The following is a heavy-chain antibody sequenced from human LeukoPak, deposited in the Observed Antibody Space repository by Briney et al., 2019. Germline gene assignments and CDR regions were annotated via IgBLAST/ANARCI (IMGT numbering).Heavy chain of an antibody. V-gene: IGHV3-23*01. J-gene: IGHJ4*02. CDR1: GFTFSNYA. Sequence: GGSLRLSCAASGFTFSNYAMSWVRQAPGKGLEWVSAISANGGGTYYADSMKGRFTISRDNSKNTLYLQMNSLRAEDTAVYYCAKGSSPFDYWGQGTLVTVSS. CDR3: AKGSSPFDY. CDR2: ISANGGGT. D-gene: IGHD2-15*01.